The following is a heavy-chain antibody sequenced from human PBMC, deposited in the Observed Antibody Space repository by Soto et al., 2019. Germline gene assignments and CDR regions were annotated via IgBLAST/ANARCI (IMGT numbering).Heavy chain of an antibody. CDR3: ARDGYSSGWPRGERAFDI. D-gene: IGHD6-19*01. CDR1: GYTFTGYY. V-gene: IGHV1-2*02. J-gene: IGHJ3*02. Sequence: ASVKVSCKASGYTFTGYYMHWVRQAPGQGLEWMGWINPNGGGTNYAQKFQGRVTMTRDTSISTAYMELSRLRSDDTAVYYCARDGYSSGWPRGERAFDIWGQGTMVTVSS. CDR2: INPNGGGT.